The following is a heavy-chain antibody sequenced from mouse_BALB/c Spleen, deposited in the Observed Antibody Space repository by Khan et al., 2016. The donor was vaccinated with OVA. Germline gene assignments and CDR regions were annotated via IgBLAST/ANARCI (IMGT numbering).Heavy chain of an antibody. CDR2: MIYTGYT. V-gene: IGHV3-8*02. D-gene: IGHD2-14*01. CDR1: GDSITSGY. CDR3: ARSTYRYAFAY. Sequence: EVQLQESGPSLVKPSQTLSLTCSVTGDSITSGYWSWIRKFPGNKLEYMGYMIYTGYTYYNPSLKSRISITRHTSKNQYYLQLNSVTTEDTATYDCARSTYRYAFAYWGQGTLFTVSA. J-gene: IGHJ3*01.